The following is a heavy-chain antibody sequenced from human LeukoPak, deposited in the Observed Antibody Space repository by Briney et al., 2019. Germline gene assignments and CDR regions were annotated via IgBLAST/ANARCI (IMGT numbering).Heavy chain of an antibody. J-gene: IGHJ5*02. Sequence: PSETLSLTCTVSGGSISSYYWSWIRQPAGEGLEWIGRIYTSGSTNYNPSLKSRVTISVDKSKNQFSLKLSSVTVADTAVYYCARDGNGWNGGGNWFDPWGQGTQVTVSS. CDR1: GGSISSYY. D-gene: IGHD6-19*01. CDR3: ARDGNGWNGGGNWFDP. V-gene: IGHV4-4*07. CDR2: IYTSGST.